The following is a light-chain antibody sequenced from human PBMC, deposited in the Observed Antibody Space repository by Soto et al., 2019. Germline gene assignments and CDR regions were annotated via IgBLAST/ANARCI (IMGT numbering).Light chain of an antibody. CDR2: AAS. V-gene: IGKV1-39*01. CDR1: QSISSY. Sequence: DIQMTQSPSSLSASVGDRVTITFRASQSISSYLNWYQQKPGKAPKLLIYAASSLQSGVPSRFSGSGSGTDFTLTISSLQPEDFATYYCQQSYSTPPERTFGQGTKVEIK. J-gene: IGKJ1*01. CDR3: QQSYSTPPERT.